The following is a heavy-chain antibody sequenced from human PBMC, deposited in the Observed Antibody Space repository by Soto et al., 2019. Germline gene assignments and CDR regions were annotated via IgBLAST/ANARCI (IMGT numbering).Heavy chain of an antibody. D-gene: IGHD1-26*01. Sequence: SETLSLTCTVSGDSVSSGTYFWSWVRQPPGKGLEWIGEIYHSGSTNCNPSLKSRVTISVDKSKNQFSLKLSSVTAADTAVYYCARVSGSYYYGMDVWGQGTTVTVSS. J-gene: IGHJ6*02. V-gene: IGHV4-39*07. CDR1: GDSVSSGTYF. CDR2: IYHSGST. CDR3: ARVSGSYYYGMDV.